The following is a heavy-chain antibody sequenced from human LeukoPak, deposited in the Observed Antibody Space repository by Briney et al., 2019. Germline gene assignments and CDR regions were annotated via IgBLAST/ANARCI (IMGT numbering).Heavy chain of an antibody. CDR3: AKDKAPLYSGYDWDLDF. J-gene: IGHJ4*02. Sequence: PGGSLRLSCAASGFTFHQYAMHWVRQVPGKGLEWVSGISWNSASIGYADSVKGRFTISRDNAKNSVHLQMNSLRAEDTALYYCAKDKAPLYSGYDWDLDFWGQGTLVTVSS. CDR2: ISWNSASI. V-gene: IGHV3-9*01. CDR1: GFTFHQYA. D-gene: IGHD5-12*01.